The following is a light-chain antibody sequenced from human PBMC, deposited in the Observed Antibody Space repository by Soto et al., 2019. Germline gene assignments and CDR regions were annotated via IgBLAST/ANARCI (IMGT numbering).Light chain of an antibody. CDR3: QQASSFPLT. J-gene: IGKJ4*01. V-gene: IGKV1-12*01. CDR1: QPISSW. Sequence: IQVTQSPSXVSASVGDRVTITCRASQPISSWLAWYQQKPGQPPNLLIYSASTLRSGVPSRFSGSESGTLFTLTITNLQPEDFATYYCQQASSFPLTFGGGTKVDIK. CDR2: SAS.